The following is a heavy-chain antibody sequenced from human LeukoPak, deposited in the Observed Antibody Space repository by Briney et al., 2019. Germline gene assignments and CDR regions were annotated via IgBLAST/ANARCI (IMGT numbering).Heavy chain of an antibody. J-gene: IGHJ4*02. D-gene: IGHD3-16*02. Sequence: SQTLSLTCTVSGGSISSGGYYWSWIRQHPGKGLEWIGYIYYSGSTYYNPSLKSRVTISVDTSKNQFSLKLSSVTAADTAVYYCARGRVGGSDRQNLDYWGQGTLVTVSS. CDR1: GGSISSGGYY. CDR2: IYYSGST. CDR3: ARGRVGGSDRQNLDY. V-gene: IGHV4-31*03.